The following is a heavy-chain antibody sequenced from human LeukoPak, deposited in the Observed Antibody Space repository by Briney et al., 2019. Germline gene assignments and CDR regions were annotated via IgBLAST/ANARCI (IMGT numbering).Heavy chain of an antibody. D-gene: IGHD4-11*01. CDR2: IYYSGST. V-gene: IGHV4-59*08. CDR3: ARYRGVFWYFDL. Sequence: SETLSLTCTVSGGSISSYYWSWIRQPPGKGLEWIGYIYYSGSTNYNPSLKSRVTISVDTSKNQFSLELSSVTAADTAVYYCARYRGVFWYFDLWGRGTLVTVSS. J-gene: IGHJ2*01. CDR1: GGSISSYY.